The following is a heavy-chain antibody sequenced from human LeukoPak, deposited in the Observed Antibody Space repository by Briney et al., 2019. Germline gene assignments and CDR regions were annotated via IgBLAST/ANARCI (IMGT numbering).Heavy chain of an antibody. CDR3: AKDGDDYGDY. V-gene: IGHV3-43*02. CDR1: GFTFRNYW. J-gene: IGHJ4*02. CDR2: ISGDGGST. Sequence: PGGSLRLSCIVSGFTFRNYWMHWVRQAPGKGLEWVSLISGDGGSTYYADSVKGRFTISRDNSKSSLYLQMNSLRTEDTALYYCAKDGDDYGDYWGQGTLVTVSS.